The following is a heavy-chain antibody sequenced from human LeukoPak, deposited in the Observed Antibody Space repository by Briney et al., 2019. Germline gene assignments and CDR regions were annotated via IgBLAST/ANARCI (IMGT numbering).Heavy chain of an antibody. D-gene: IGHD4-23*01. CDR3: ARGRDYGGNADY. CDR2: IYYSGST. CDR1: GGSISSYY. Sequence: PSETLSLTCTVSGGSISSYYWSWIRQPPGEGLEWIGYIYYSGSTNYNPSLKSRVTISVDTSKNQFSLKLSSVTAADTAVYYCARGRDYGGNADYWGQGTLVTVSS. J-gene: IGHJ4*02. V-gene: IGHV4-59*12.